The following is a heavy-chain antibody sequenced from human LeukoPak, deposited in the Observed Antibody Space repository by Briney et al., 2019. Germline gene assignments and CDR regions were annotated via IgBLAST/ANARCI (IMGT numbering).Heavy chain of an antibody. CDR1: GFTVSSNY. Sequence: GGSLRLSCAASGFTVSSNYMSWVRQAPGKGLEWVSVIYSGGSTYYADSVKGRFTISRDNSKNTLYLQMNSLRVEDTAVYYCAKKKVGATHYFDYWGQGTLVTVSS. V-gene: IGHV3-53*01. J-gene: IGHJ4*02. D-gene: IGHD1-26*01. CDR2: IYSGGST. CDR3: AKKKVGATHYFDY.